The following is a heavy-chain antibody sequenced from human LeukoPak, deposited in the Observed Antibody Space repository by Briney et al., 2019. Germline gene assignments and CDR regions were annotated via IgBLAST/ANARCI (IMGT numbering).Heavy chain of an antibody. CDR1: GFTFSSYD. J-gene: IGHJ4*02. CDR3: ARRAGAYSHPYDY. Sequence: PGGFLRLSCAASGFTFSSYDMHWVRQATGEGLEWVSAIGTAGDTYYPGSVKGRFTISRENAKNSLYLQMNSLRAEDTAVYYCARRAGAYSHPYDYWGQGTLVTVSS. D-gene: IGHD4/OR15-4a*01. V-gene: IGHV3-13*01. CDR2: IGTAGDT.